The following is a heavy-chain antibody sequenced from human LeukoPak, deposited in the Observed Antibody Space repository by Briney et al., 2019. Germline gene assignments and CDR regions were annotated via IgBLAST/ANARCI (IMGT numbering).Heavy chain of an antibody. D-gene: IGHD5-24*01. CDR3: ARHGDGYNYYCYGMDV. J-gene: IGHJ6*02. V-gene: IGHV5-51*01. CDR1: GYSFTSYW. Sequence: GESLKISCKGSGYSFTSYWIGWVRQMPGKGLEWMGIIYPGDSDTRYSPSFQGQVTISADKSISTAYLQWSSLKASDTAMYYCARHGDGYNYYCYGMDVWGQGTTVTVSS. CDR2: IYPGDSDT.